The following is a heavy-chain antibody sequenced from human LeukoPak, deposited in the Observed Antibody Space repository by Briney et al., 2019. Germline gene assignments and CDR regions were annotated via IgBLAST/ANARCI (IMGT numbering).Heavy chain of an antibody. CDR3: AREVAMIRGVKNWFDR. D-gene: IGHD3-10*01. V-gene: IGHV6-1*01. CDR2: TFYRSKWYY. Sequence: SQTLSLTWAISGDSVSSNDASWNWIRQSPSRGLEWLGRTFYRSKWYYDYEASLKSRITINPDTSKNQFSLQLNSVTPEDTAMYYCAREVAMIRGVKNWFDRWGQGTLVTVSS. J-gene: IGHJ5*02. CDR1: GDSVSSNDAS.